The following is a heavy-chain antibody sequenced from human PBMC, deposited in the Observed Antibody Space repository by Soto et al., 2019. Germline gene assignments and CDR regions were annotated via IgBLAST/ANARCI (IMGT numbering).Heavy chain of an antibody. J-gene: IGHJ6*02. Sequence: GESLKISCKGSGYSFTSYWIGWVRQMPGKGLEWMGIIYPGDSDTRYSPSFQGQVTISADKSISTAYLQWSSLKASDTAMYFCARRYRYAVGVYGMDVRGQGTTVIVSS. CDR2: IYPGDSDT. CDR3: ARRYRYAVGVYGMDV. D-gene: IGHD5-18*01. V-gene: IGHV5-51*01. CDR1: GYSFTSYW.